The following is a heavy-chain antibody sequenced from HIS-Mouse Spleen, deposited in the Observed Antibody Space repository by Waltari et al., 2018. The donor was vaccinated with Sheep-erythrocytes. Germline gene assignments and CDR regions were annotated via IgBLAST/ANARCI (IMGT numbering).Heavy chain of an antibody. V-gene: IGHV4-59*08. J-gene: IGHJ4*02. CDR3: ARLELGQFDY. CDR2: IYYSGST. CDR1: GGSISSYY. Sequence: QVQLQESGPGLVKPSETLSLTCTVSGGSISSYYWSWIRQPPGKGLEWIGYIYYSGSTNYKPSRKGRVTISVDTSKNQFSLKLSSVTAADTAVYYCARLELGQFDYWGQGTLVTVSS. D-gene: IGHD1-26*01.